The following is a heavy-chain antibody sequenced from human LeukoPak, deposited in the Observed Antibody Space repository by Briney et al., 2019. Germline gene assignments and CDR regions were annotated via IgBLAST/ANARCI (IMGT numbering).Heavy chain of an antibody. J-gene: IGHJ4*02. V-gene: IGHV3-21*01. CDR3: ARDKSDILTGYYPLFDY. CDR2: ISSSSSYI. CDR1: GFTFSSYS. D-gene: IGHD3-9*01. Sequence: GGSLRLSCAASGFTFSSYSMNWVRQAPGKGLEWVSSISSSSSYIYYADSVKGRFTISRDNAKNSLYLQMNSLRAEDTAVYYCARDKSDILTGYYPLFDYWAREPWSPSPQ.